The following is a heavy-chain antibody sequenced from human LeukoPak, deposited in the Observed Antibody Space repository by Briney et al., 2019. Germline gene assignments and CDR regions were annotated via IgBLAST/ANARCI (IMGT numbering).Heavy chain of an antibody. CDR2: FDPEDGET. J-gene: IGHJ4*02. D-gene: IGHD3-22*01. CDR3: AIRYYYDSSGYGVGEYYFDY. V-gene: IGHV1-24*01. Sequence: ASVKVSCKVSGYTLTELSMHWVRQAPGKGLEWMGGFDPEDGETIYAQKFQGRVTMTRDTSTSTAYMELSSLRSEDTAVYYCAIRYYYDSSGYGVGEYYFDYWGQGTLVTVSS. CDR1: GYTLTELS.